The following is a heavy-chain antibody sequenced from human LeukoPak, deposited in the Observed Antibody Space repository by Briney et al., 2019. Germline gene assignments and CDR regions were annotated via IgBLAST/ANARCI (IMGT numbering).Heavy chain of an antibody. CDR2: ISGSGGST. D-gene: IGHD3-3*01. V-gene: IGHV3-23*01. CDR1: GFTFSSYA. Sequence: GGSLRLSCAASGFTFSSYAMSWVRQAPGKGLEWVSAISGSGGSTYYADSVKGRFTISRDNSKNTLYLQMNSLRADDTAVYYCAKVNYDFWSGSEGPYYYYYGMDVWGQGTTVTVSS. J-gene: IGHJ6*02. CDR3: AKVNYDFWSGSEGPYYYYYGMDV.